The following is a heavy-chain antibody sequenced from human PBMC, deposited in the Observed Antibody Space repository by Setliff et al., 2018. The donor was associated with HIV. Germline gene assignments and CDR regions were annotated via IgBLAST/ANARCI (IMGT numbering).Heavy chain of an antibody. CDR3: ARDRSQGYWYFDL. V-gene: IGHV3-53*05. J-gene: IGHJ2*01. CDR1: GFSVSSDY. D-gene: IGHD3-10*01. CDR2: IYSGGGT. Sequence: GGSLRLSCAASGFSVSSDYMAWVRQAPGKGLEWLSFIYSGGGTYYGDSVKGRFTITRDDSKNTIYLQMNSLRIEDTAVYYCARDRSQGYWYFDLWGRGTLVTVSS.